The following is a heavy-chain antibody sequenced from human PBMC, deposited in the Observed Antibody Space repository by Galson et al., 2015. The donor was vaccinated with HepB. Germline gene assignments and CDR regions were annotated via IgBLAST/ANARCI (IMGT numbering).Heavy chain of an antibody. CDR2: IYHSGST. CDR1: GGSISSSNW. CDR3: ASGALGGQQLAYHPSYFDY. J-gene: IGHJ4*02. D-gene: IGHD6-6*01. V-gene: IGHV4-4*02. Sequence: TLSLTCAVSGGSISSSNWWSWVRQPPGKGLEWIGEIYHSGSTNYNPSLKSRVTISVDKSKNQFSLKLSSVTAADTAVYYCASGALGGQQLAYHPSYFDYWGQGTLVTVSS.